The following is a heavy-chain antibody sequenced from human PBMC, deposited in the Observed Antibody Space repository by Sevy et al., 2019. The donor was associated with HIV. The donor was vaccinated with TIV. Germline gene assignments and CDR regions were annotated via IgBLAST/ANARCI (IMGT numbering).Heavy chain of an antibody. CDR2: ISYDGSEK. D-gene: IGHD3-10*01. CDR1: GFTFSSYD. J-gene: IGHJ4*02. Sequence: GGSLRLSCAASGFTFSSYDMHWVRQAPGKGLEWVAVISYDGSEKYHADSVKGRFTISRDNSKNTLYLQMNSLRTEDTAVYYCARAQGVLLWFGEFPLWGQGTLVTVSS. V-gene: IGHV3-30*04. CDR3: ARAQGVLLWFGEFPL.